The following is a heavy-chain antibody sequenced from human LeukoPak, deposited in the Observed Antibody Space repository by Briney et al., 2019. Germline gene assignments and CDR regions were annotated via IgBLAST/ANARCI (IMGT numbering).Heavy chain of an antibody. CDR2: ICWNSGII. CDR3: AKEKPVTMVRGVIIRQGFDP. Sequence: GGSLRLSCAASVFTFYDYALHWVRQAPGTGLEWVSGICWNSGIIGYADSVKGPFTISTDNAKNTLYLQMNCIRAEDTALYYCAKEKPVTMVRGVIIRQGFDPWGEGTLVTVSS. CDR1: VFTFYDYA. D-gene: IGHD3-10*01. J-gene: IGHJ5*02. V-gene: IGHV3-9*01.